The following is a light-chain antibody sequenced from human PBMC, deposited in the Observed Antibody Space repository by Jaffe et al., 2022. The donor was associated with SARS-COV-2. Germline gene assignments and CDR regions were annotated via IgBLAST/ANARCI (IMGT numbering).Light chain of an antibody. CDR3: LQAGSFPLA. CDR2: DAS. CDR1: QAINNW. J-gene: IGKJ4*01. V-gene: IGKV1-12*01. Sequence: QMTQSPSSVSASVGDRVTITCRASQAINNWLAWYQQRPGKAPKLLIYDASTLQSGVPSRFSGSGSGTDFTLSITSLQPEDFAMYYCLQAGSFPLAFGGGTNVEI.